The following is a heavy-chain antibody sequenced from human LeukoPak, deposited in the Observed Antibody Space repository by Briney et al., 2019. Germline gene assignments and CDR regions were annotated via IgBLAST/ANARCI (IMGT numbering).Heavy chain of an antibody. CDR1: GFTFSSYP. Sequence: PGGSLSLSCAASGFTFSSYPMSWVRQPPGKGLEWVSAISGSGGSTYYPDSVKGRFTISRDNSNNTLYLQMNSLRAEDTAVYYCARDWLSPYYSSSTSFDYWGQGTLVTVSS. CDR2: ISGSGGST. CDR3: ARDWLSPYYSSSTSFDY. D-gene: IGHD6-6*01. J-gene: IGHJ4*02. V-gene: IGHV3-23*01.